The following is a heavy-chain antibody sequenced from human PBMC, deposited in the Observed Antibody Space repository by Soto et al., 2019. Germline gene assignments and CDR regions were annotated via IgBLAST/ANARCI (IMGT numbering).Heavy chain of an antibody. Sequence: QVQLVQSGAEVKKPGASVKVSCKASGYTFTSYYMHWVRQAPGQGLEWMGIINPSGGSTSYAQKFQGRVTRTRDTATRTVYKERSSRREEDTAVYYCARAPREDSSGHPSDFDYWGQGTLGTVSS. V-gene: IGHV1-46*01. D-gene: IGHD3-22*01. CDR2: INPSGGST. J-gene: IGHJ4*02. CDR3: ARAPREDSSGHPSDFDY. CDR1: GYTFTSYY.